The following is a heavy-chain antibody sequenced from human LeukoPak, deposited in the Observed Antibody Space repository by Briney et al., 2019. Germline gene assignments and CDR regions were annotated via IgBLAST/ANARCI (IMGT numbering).Heavy chain of an antibody. J-gene: IGHJ4*02. V-gene: IGHV3-23*01. D-gene: IGHD4-23*01. CDR3: AKNGGAISYS. CDR1: GFTFSSYA. Sequence: GGSLRLSCAASGFTFSSYAMSGVRQAPGKGLEWVSGISGSGGSTYYADSVKGRFTISRDNSKNTLYLQMNSLRAEDTAVYYCAKNGGAISYSWGQGTLVTVSS. CDR2: ISGSGGST.